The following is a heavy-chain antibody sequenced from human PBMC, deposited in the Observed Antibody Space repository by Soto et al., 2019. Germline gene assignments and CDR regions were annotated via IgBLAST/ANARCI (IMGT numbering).Heavy chain of an antibody. Sequence: SCSSPGNPTQTLTPTFTLSGVSLTTSGGGVGLIPQPPGKALEWLALIYWDDDKRYSPSLKSRLTITKDTSKNQVVLTMTNMDPVDTATYYCAHSLIGYYYDSSGSNWFDPWGQGTLVTVSS. CDR1: GVSLTTSGGG. CDR2: IYWDDDK. CDR3: AHSLIGYYYDSSGSNWFDP. J-gene: IGHJ5*02. V-gene: IGHV2-5*02. D-gene: IGHD3-22*01.